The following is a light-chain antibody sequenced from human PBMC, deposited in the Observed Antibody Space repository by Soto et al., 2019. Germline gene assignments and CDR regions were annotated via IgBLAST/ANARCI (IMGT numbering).Light chain of an antibody. J-gene: IGLJ2*01. V-gene: IGLV2-14*01. CDR1: SSDVGGYNY. Sequence: QSALTQPDSVSGSPGQSITISCTGTSSDVGGYNYVSWYQQHPGRAPRLIIYDVTNRPSGVSDRFSGSKSGNTASLTISGLQAEDEADYYCSSDTRSSTLVVFGGGTKLTVL. CDR3: SSDTRSSTLVV. CDR2: DVT.